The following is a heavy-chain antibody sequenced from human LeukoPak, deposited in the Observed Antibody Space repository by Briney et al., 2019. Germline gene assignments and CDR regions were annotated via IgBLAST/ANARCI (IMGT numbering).Heavy chain of an antibody. V-gene: IGHV3-30*01. CDR2: ISYDGSNN. CDR1: GFTFSSYA. J-gene: IGHJ6*03. Sequence: GRSLRLSCAASGFTFSSYALHWVRQAPGKGLEWVAVISYDGSNNYYADSEKGRFTISRDYSKNTLYLQMNSLRAEDTAVYYCARDPGSTGWYYYYYYMDVWGKGTTVTVSS. CDR3: ARDPGSTGWYYYYYYMDV. D-gene: IGHD6-19*01.